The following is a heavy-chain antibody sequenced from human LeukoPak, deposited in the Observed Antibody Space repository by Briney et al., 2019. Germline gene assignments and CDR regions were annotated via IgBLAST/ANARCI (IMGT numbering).Heavy chain of an antibody. CDR3: ARAHLSDGGISERVSDY. D-gene: IGHD3-16*01. V-gene: IGHV1-18*01. CDR1: GYTFSNFG. CDR2: ISGYNGKT. J-gene: IGHJ4*02. Sequence: ASVKVSCKTSGYTFSNFGITWVRQAPGQGLEWMGWISGYNGKTNYAQKFQGRVTMTTDTSTNTAYMELRSLRSDDTAIYYCARAHLSDGGISERVSDYWGQGTLVTVS.